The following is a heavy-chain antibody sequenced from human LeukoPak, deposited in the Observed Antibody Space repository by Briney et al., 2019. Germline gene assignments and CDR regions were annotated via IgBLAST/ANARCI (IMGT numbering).Heavy chain of an antibody. D-gene: IGHD5-18*01. CDR2: ITGSGGST. CDR1: EFTFSNYG. V-gene: IGHV3-23*01. J-gene: IGHJ4*02. CDR3: GKGGYSYGTLDY. Sequence: GGSLRLSCAASEFTFSNYGMSWVRQAPGKGLEWVSTITGSGGSTYYADSVKGRFTISRDNSKNTLYLQMNSLRAEDTAVYYCGKGGYSYGTLDYWGQGTLVTVPS.